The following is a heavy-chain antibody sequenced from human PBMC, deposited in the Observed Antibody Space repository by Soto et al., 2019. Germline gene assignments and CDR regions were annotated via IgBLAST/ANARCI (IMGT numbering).Heavy chain of an antibody. Sequence: GESLKISCKGSGYSFTSYWIGWVRQMPGKGLEWMGIIYPGDSDIRYSPSFQGQVTISADKSISTAYLQWSSLKASDTAMYYCARRSPREFFWTGGYYYGMDVWGQGTTVTVSS. CDR1: GYSFTSYW. D-gene: IGHD3-3*01. CDR3: ARRSPREFFWTGGYYYGMDV. CDR2: IYPGDSDI. V-gene: IGHV5-51*01. J-gene: IGHJ6*02.